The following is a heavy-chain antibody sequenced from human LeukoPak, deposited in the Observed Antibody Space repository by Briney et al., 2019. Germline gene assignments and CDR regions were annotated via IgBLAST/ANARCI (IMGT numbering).Heavy chain of an antibody. CDR1: GVSISSYY. J-gene: IGHJ5*02. Sequence: PSETLSLTCTVSGVSISSYYWSWIRQPPGKGLEWIGEINHSGSTNYNPSLKSRVTISVDTSKNQFSLKLSSVTAADTAVYYCARVYLPTKSRYCSGGSCNGGWFDPWGQGTLVTVSS. V-gene: IGHV4-34*01. CDR2: INHSGST. D-gene: IGHD2-15*01. CDR3: ARVYLPTKSRYCSGGSCNGGWFDP.